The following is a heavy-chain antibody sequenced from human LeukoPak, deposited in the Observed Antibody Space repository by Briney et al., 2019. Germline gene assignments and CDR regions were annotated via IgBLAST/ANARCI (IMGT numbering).Heavy chain of an antibody. CDR1: GGSFSGYY. D-gene: IGHD4-17*01. CDR3: ARGGDPTTYYFDY. CDR2: INHSGST. J-gene: IGHJ4*02. Sequence: SETLPLTCAVYGGSFSGYYWSWIRQPPGKGLEWIGEINHSGSTNYNPSLKSRVTISVDTSKNQFSLKLSSVTAADTAVYYCARGGDPTTYYFDYWGQGTLVTVSS. V-gene: IGHV4-34*01.